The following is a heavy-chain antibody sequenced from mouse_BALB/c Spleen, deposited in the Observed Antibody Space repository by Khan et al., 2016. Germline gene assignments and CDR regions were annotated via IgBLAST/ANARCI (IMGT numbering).Heavy chain of an antibody. CDR2: INPSTGYT. CDR3: GRRGYYGSSYFDY. V-gene: IGHV1-7*01. D-gene: IGHD1-1*01. Sequence: QVQLQQSGAELAKPGASVKMSCKASGYTFTSYWMHWVKQRPGQGLEWIGYINPSTGYTEYNQKFKDKATLTADKSSSTAYMQLSSLTSEDSAVYCCGRRGYYGSSYFDYWGQGTTLTVSS. CDR1: GYTFTSYW. J-gene: IGHJ2*01.